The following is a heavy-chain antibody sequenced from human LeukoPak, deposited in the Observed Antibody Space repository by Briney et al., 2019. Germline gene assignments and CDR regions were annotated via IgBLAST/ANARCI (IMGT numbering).Heavy chain of an antibody. CDR3: ARRSGYYFAFDI. CDR2: ISGGGDTT. Sequence: GGSLRLSCAASGFTFSSYAMSWVRLAPGKGLEWVSGISGGGDTTYYADSVKGRFTISRDNSKSTLYLQMNSLRVDDTAVYYCARRSGYYFAFDIWGQGTMVTVSS. V-gene: IGHV3-23*01. D-gene: IGHD3-22*01. J-gene: IGHJ3*02. CDR1: GFTFSSYA.